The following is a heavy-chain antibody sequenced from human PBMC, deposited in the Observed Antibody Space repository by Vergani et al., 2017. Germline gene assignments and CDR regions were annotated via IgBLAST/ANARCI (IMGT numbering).Heavy chain of an antibody. CDR3: ARERAAKDIVVVA. CDR2: IKQDGSEK. Sequence: EVQLVESGGGLVQPGGSLRLSCAASGFTFSSYWMSWVRQAPGKGLEWVANIKQDGSEKYYVDSVKGRFTISRDNAKNSLYLQMNSLRAEDTAVYYCARERAAKDIVVVAWGQGTLVTVSS. V-gene: IGHV3-7*03. J-gene: IGHJ5*02. CDR1: GFTFSSYW. D-gene: IGHD2-2*01.